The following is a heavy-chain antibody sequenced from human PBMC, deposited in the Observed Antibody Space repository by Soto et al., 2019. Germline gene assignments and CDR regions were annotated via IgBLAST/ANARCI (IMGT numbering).Heavy chain of an antibody. CDR1: GYSFTSYW. CDR2: IYPGDSDT. J-gene: IGHJ4*02. Sequence: GGSLKISCKGSGYSFTSYWIGWVRQRPGKGLEWMGIIYPGDSDTRYSPSFQGQVTISADKSISTAYLQWSSLKASDTAMYYFARHDIAVAGTLLIDYWGQGTLVTVSS. D-gene: IGHD6-19*01. V-gene: IGHV5-51*01. CDR3: ARHDIAVAGTLLIDY.